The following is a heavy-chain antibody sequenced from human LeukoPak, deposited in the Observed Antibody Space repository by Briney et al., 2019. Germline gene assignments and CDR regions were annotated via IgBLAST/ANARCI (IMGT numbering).Heavy chain of an antibody. CDR1: GYTFTSYY. D-gene: IGHD3-3*01. CDR2: INPSGGST. J-gene: IGHJ6*03. V-gene: IGHV1-46*01. CDR3: AREGRGYDFWSGYWSGYYFYMDV. Sequence: ASVKVSCTASGYTFTSYYMHWVRQAPGQGLEWMGIINPSGGSTSYAQKFQGRVTMTRDTSTSTVYMELSSLRSEDTAVYYCAREGRGYDFWSGYWSGYYFYMDVWGKGTTVTVSS.